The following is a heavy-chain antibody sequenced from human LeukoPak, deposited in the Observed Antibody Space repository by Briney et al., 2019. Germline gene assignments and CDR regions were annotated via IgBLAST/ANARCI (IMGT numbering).Heavy chain of an antibody. Sequence: AGGSLRLSCAASGFTFSSYAMSWVRQAPGEGLEWVSAISGSGGSTYYADSVKGRFTISRDNSKNTLYLQMNNLRAEDTAVHYCAKEGIEYSSSYNYYGMDVWGQGTTVTVSS. V-gene: IGHV3-23*01. CDR1: GFTFSSYA. CDR3: AKEGIEYSSSYNYYGMDV. J-gene: IGHJ6*02. D-gene: IGHD6-6*01. CDR2: ISGSGGST.